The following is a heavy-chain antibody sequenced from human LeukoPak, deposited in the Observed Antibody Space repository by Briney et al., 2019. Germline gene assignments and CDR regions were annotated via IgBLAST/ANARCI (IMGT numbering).Heavy chain of an antibody. V-gene: IGHV3-21*06. J-gene: IGHJ4*02. Sequence: GGSLRLSCAASGFTFSTFAMHWVRLSPGKGLEWVSSITGSGPYMLYADSVKHRFTISRDNTKNLLYLEMNSLRAEDTAMYFCVRDVGAVRGEVYFDYWGQGTLVTVSS. CDR3: VRDVGAVRGEVYFDY. D-gene: IGHD3-10*01. CDR1: GFTFSTFA. CDR2: ITGSGPYM.